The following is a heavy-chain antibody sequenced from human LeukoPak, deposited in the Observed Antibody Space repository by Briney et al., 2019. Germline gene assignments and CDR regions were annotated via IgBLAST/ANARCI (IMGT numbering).Heavy chain of an antibody. D-gene: IGHD5-18*01. V-gene: IGHV1-69*01. Sequence: ASVKVSCKASAATFTSYTISWGRQAPGQGLEWMGGIIPIFGTANYAQKFQGRVTITADESTSTAYMELSSLRSEDTAVYYCARNQPYRYGYGCVYYWGQGTLVTVSS. CDR3: ARNQPYRYGYGCVYY. J-gene: IGHJ4*02. CDR1: AATFTSYT. CDR2: IIPIFGTA.